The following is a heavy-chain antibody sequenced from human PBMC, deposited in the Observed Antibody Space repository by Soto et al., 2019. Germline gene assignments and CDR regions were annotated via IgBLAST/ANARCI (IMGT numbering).Heavy chain of an antibody. Sequence: QVQLVESGGGVVQPGRSLRLSCAASGFTFSSYGMHWVRQTPGKGLEWVAVISYDGSNKYYADSVKGRFTISRDNSKNTRYLQMNSLRAEDTAVYYCAKEWVYDSSGWSFDYWGQGTLVRLL. D-gene: IGHD3-22*01. CDR1: GFTFSSYG. V-gene: IGHV3-30*18. CDR2: ISYDGSNK. J-gene: IGHJ4*02. CDR3: AKEWVYDSSGWSFDY.